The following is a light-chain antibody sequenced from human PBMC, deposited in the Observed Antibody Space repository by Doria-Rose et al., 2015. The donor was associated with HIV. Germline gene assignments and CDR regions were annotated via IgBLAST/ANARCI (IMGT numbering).Light chain of an antibody. V-gene: IGKV1-33*01. CDR3: QQYDDLPYT. CDR1: QDISNY. J-gene: IGKJ2*01. Sequence: DIRETQSPSSLSASVGDRLTITCQASQDISNYLNWYQQKPGKAPKLLIYDASNLERGVPSRFSGSGSGTDFTFTISSLQPEDIATYYCQQYDDLPYTFGQGTNLKIK. CDR2: DAS.